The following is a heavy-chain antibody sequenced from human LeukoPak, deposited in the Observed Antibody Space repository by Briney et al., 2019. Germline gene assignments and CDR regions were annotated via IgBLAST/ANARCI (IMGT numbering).Heavy chain of an antibody. CDR2: ISVYSGNT. D-gene: IGHD3-3*01. J-gene: IGHJ6*03. CDR1: GYTFSNYG. CDR3: ARAYEFWNGVSTSLLRNYQYFYYMDV. Sequence: ASVKVSCKASGYTFSNYGITWVRQAPGQGLEWMGWISVYSGNTNYAQKLQGRVTMTTATTRTTAYMELRSLRSDDTAVYYCARAYEFWNGVSTSLLRNYQYFYYMDVWGKGTTVTVSS. V-gene: IGHV1-18*01.